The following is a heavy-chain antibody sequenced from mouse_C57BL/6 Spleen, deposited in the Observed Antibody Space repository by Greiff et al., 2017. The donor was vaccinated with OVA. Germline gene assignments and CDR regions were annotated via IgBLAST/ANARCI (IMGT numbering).Heavy chain of an antibody. CDR2: IDPSDSDT. V-gene: IGHV1-52*01. CDR3: ASSGSSLYYYAMDY. D-gene: IGHD1-1*01. CDR1: GYTFTSYW. J-gene: IGHJ4*01. Sequence: QVQLQQPGAELVRPGSSVKLSCKASGYTFTSYWMHWVKQRPIQGLEWIGNIDPSDSDTHYNQKFKDKATLTVDKSSSTAYMQLSSLTSEDSAVYYCASSGSSLYYYAMDYWGQGTSVTVSS.